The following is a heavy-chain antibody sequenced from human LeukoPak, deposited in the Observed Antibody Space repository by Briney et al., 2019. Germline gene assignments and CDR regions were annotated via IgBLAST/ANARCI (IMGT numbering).Heavy chain of an antibody. Sequence: SSETLSLTCTVSGGSISSYYWSWIRQPPGKGLEWIGYIYYSGSTNYKSSLKSRVTISVDTSKNQFSLKLSSVTAADTAIYYCARDVDYWGQGTLVTVSS. V-gene: IGHV4-59*01. CDR1: GGSISSYY. CDR2: IYYSGST. J-gene: IGHJ4*02. CDR3: ARDVDY.